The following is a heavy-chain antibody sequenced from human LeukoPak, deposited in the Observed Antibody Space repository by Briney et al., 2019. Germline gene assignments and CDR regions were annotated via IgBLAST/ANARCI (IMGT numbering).Heavy chain of an antibody. CDR2: ISGSGGST. J-gene: IGHJ4*02. CDR3: AKVTRYSSGWYFFDY. D-gene: IGHD6-19*01. Sequence: GGSLRLSCAASGFTFSSYAMSWVRQAPGKGLEWVSAISGSGGSTYYADSVKGRFTISRDNSKNTPYLQMNSLRAEDTAVYYCAKVTRYSSGWYFFDYGGQGTLVTVSS. CDR1: GFTFSSYA. V-gene: IGHV3-23*01.